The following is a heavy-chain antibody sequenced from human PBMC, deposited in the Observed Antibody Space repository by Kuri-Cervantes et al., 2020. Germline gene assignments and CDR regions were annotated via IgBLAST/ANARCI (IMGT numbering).Heavy chain of an antibody. V-gene: IGHV3-11*01. J-gene: IGHJ1*01. CDR3: ARDGCSSTSCYMYFQH. Sequence: GESLKISCAASGFTFSDYYMSWIRQAPGKGLEWVSYISSSGSTIYYADSVKGLFTISRDNAKNSLYLQMNSLRAEDTAVYYCARDGCSSTSCYMYFQHWGQGTLVTVSS. D-gene: IGHD2-2*02. CDR1: GFTFSDYY. CDR2: ISSSGSTI.